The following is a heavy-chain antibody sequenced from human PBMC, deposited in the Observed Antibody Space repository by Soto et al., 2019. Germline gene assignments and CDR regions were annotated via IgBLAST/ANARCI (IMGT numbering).Heavy chain of an antibody. J-gene: IGHJ6*02. CDR1: GFTFSSCA. V-gene: IGHV3-23*01. CDR3: AKGRSYYSDYGVDV. CDR2: IIDSGGST. Sequence: EVQLLESGGGLVQPGGSLRLSCAASGFTFSSCAMGWVRQAPGKGLEWVSDIIDSGGSTYYAYSVKGRFTISRNNSKSMLYLQMNSLTAEETALYYCAKGRSYYSDYGVDVWAQGTTVAVCS.